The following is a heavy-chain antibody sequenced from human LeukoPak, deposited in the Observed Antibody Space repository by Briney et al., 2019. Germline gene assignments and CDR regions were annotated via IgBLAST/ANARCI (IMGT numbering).Heavy chain of an antibody. Sequence: SVKVSCRASGGTFSRHTISWVRQAPGQGLEWIGRVIPILGTANYAQKFQGRVTITTDGSTSTAYMELSSLRSEDTAVYYCARGAPEDFWSGVFDYWGQGTLVTVSS. CDR2: VIPILGTA. D-gene: IGHD3-3*01. CDR1: GGTFSRHT. J-gene: IGHJ4*02. CDR3: ARGAPEDFWSGVFDY. V-gene: IGHV1-69*16.